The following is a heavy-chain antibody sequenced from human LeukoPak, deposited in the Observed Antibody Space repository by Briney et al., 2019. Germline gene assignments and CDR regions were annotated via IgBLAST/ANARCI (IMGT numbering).Heavy chain of an antibody. V-gene: IGHV3-33*08. Sequence: GGSLRLSCAASGFTFSSYWMSWVRQAPGQGLEWVAMIWYDGSNKNYADSVKGRFTISRDNSKNTLYLQTNSLRAEDTAVYYCARDASMVKGNWFDPWGQGTLVTVSS. J-gene: IGHJ5*02. CDR2: IWYDGSNK. CDR3: ARDASMVKGNWFDP. D-gene: IGHD4-23*01. CDR1: GFTFSSYW.